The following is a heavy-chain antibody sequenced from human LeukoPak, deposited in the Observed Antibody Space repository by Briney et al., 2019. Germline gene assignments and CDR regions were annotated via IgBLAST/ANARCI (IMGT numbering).Heavy chain of an antibody. V-gene: IGHV4-30-4*07. CDR3: ARVWAVRGRAQNWFDP. D-gene: IGHD3-10*01. J-gene: IGHJ5*02. Sequence: SQTPSLTCAVSGGSISSGGYSWSWIRQPPGKGLEWIGYIYNSGTTYYNPSLKSRVTISVDTSKKQFSLKLSSVTAADTAVYYCARVWAVRGRAQNWFDPWGQGTLVTVSS. CDR2: IYNSGTT. CDR1: GGSISSGGYS.